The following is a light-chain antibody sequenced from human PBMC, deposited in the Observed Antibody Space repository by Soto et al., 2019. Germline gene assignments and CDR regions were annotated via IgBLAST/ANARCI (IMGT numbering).Light chain of an antibody. Sequence: DIQLTQSPSFLSASVGDRVTITCRASQGISSYLAWYQQKPGKAPKLLIYAASTLQSGVPSRFRGSGSCTAVALTISSLQPEDCATYYCQQLNSYPYTFGQGTKLEIK. CDR2: AAS. CDR1: QGISSY. CDR3: QQLNSYPYT. J-gene: IGKJ2*01. V-gene: IGKV1-9*01.